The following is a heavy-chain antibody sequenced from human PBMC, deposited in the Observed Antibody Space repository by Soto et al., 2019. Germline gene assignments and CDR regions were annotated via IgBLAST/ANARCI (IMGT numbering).Heavy chain of an antibody. D-gene: IGHD4-17*01. V-gene: IGHV3-21*01. Sequence: EVQLVESGGGLVKPGGSLRLSCAASGFSLSDYTMKWVRQAPGKGLEWVSSIGGSGGFIYYADSVRGRFTISKDNAKNSLYLQMSSLRVEDTDVYYCVRTYGDYYFDYWGQGILVTVSS. CDR1: GFSLSDYT. CDR3: VRTYGDYYFDY. J-gene: IGHJ4*02. CDR2: IGGSGGFI.